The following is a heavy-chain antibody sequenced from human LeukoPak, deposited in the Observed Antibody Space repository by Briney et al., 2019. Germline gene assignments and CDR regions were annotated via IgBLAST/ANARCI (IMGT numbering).Heavy chain of an antibody. CDR1: GFTVSSNY. D-gene: IGHD1-26*01. CDR3: ARGWCSGSYYNSAFDI. J-gene: IGHJ3*02. CDR2: IYSGGST. V-gene: IGHV3-53*01. Sequence: GGSLRLSCAASGFTVSSNYMSWVRQAPGKGLEWVSVIYSGGSTYYADSVKGRFTISRDNSKNTLYLQMNSLRAEDTAVYYCARGWCSGSYYNSAFDIWGQGTMVTVSS.